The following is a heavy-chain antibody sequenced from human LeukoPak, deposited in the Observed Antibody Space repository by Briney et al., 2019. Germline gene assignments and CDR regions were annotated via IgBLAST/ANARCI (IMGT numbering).Heavy chain of an antibody. J-gene: IGHJ4*02. CDR3: ARAKPKNMVRGLIMRRESRYYFDY. CDR1: GFTFDDYT. V-gene: IGHV3-43*01. CDR2: ISWDGGST. Sequence: GGSLRLSCAASGFTFDDYTMHWVRQAPGKGLGWVSLISWDGGSTYYADSVKGRFTISRDNSKSTLYIQMNSLRAEDTAVYYCARAKPKNMVRGLIMRRESRYYFDYWGQGTLVTVSS. D-gene: IGHD3-10*01.